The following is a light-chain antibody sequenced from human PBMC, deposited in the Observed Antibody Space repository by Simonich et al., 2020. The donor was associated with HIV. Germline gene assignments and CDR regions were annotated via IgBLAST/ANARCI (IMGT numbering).Light chain of an antibody. CDR1: QSLLHSNGYNY. CDR3: MQALQTPYT. V-gene: IGKV2-28*01. CDR2: LGS. J-gene: IGKJ2*01. Sequence: DIVMTQSPLSLPVTPGEPASISCRSSQSLLHSNGYNYLDWYLQKPGQSPQLLIYLGSNRASGVPDRFSVSGSGTDCTLKISRVEAEDVGIYYCMQALQTPYTFGQGTKLEIK.